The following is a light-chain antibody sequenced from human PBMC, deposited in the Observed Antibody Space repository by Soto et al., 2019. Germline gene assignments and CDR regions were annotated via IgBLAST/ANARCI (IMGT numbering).Light chain of an antibody. CDR1: SSDVGGYNY. CDR2: DVS. Sequence: QSVLTQPASVSGSPGQSITISCSGTSSDVGGYNYVSWYQQHPGKAPKLMIYDVSNRPSGVSNRFSGSKSGNTASLTISGLQAEDETDYYCSSYTSSNTYVFGTGTEVTVL. CDR3: SSYTSSNTYV. J-gene: IGLJ1*01. V-gene: IGLV2-14*01.